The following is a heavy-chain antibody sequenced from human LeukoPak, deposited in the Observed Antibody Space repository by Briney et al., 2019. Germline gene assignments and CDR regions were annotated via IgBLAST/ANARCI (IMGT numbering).Heavy chain of an antibody. V-gene: IGHV3-48*01. Sequence: GGSLRLSCAASGFTFSSYSMNWVRQAPGKGLEWVSHITASGTAIFYADSVKGRFTISRDNAKNSLYLQMNSLRAEDTAVFYCARFRLYGMDVWGQGTTVTVSS. CDR1: GFTFSSYS. CDR2: ITASGTAI. J-gene: IGHJ6*02. CDR3: ARFRLYGMDV.